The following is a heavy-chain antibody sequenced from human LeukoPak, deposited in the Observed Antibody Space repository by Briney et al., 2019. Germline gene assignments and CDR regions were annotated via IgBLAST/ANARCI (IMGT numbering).Heavy chain of an antibody. Sequence: PGGSLRLSCASPGSTLSDYYVNWIRQAPGKGLEWVSQISNTGYSKYYADSVKGRFTISRDNVKDSVSLQMSSLRVADSGMYYCAREEYGGNNFDYWGQGILVTVPS. CDR3: AREEYGGNNFDY. CDR2: ISNTGYSK. J-gene: IGHJ4*02. D-gene: IGHD4-23*01. V-gene: IGHV3-11*01. CDR1: GSTLSDYY.